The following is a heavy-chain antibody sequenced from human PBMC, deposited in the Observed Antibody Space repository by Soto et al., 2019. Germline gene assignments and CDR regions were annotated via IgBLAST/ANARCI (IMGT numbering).Heavy chain of an antibody. Sequence: SETLSLTCTVSGGSISSYYWSWIRQPPGKGLEWIGYIYYSGSTNYNPSLKSRVTISVDTSKNQFSLKLSSVTAADTAVYYCARGWRGGIAAAGTGPYYYYYMDVWGKGTTVTVSS. CDR1: GGSISSYY. J-gene: IGHJ6*03. CDR3: ARGWRGGIAAAGTGPYYYYYMDV. CDR2: IYYSGST. D-gene: IGHD6-13*01. V-gene: IGHV4-59*01.